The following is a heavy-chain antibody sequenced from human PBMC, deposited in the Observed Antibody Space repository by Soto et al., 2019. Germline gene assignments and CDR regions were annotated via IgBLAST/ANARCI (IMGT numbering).Heavy chain of an antibody. CDR1: GGSISSGGYY. CDR3: AREGYGAEGFDP. J-gene: IGHJ5*02. Sequence: QVQLQESGPGLVKPSQTLSLTCTVSGGSISSGGYYWSWIRQHPGKGLEWIGYIYYSGSTYYNPALKSRVTISVDPSKNQFSRKLSSVTAADTAVYYCAREGYGAEGFDPWGQGTLVTVSS. D-gene: IGHD1-1*01. V-gene: IGHV4-31*03. CDR2: IYYSGST.